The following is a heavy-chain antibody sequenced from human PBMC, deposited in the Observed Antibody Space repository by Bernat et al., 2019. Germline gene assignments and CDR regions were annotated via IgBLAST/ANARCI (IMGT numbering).Heavy chain of an antibody. CDR2: IYYSVST. CDR3: ARAMGTSGAYGYFQH. CDR1: GGSISSYY. Sequence: QVQLQESGPGLVKPSETLSLTCSVSGGSISSYYWSWIRQTPGKGLEWIGCIYYSVSTNYNPSLKSRVTVSLDTSKNQFSPKLSSVTDADTAVYYCARAMGTSGAYGYFQHWGQGTLVTVSS. V-gene: IGHV4-59*01. J-gene: IGHJ1*01. D-gene: IGHD4-17*01.